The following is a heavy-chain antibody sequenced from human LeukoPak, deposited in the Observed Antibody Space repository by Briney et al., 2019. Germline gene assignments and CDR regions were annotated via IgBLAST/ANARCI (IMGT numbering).Heavy chain of an antibody. D-gene: IGHD6-13*01. J-gene: IGHJ1*01. CDR2: IYYSGST. CDR1: GASVSSGGYY. V-gene: IGHV4-61*08. Sequence: KPSETLSLTCTVSGASVSSGGYYWGWLRQPPGKGLEWIGYIYYSGSTNYNPSLKSRVTISVDTSKNQFSLKVSSVTAADTAVYYCARHGGYSSPYLHWGQGTLVTVFS. CDR3: ARHGGYSSPYLH.